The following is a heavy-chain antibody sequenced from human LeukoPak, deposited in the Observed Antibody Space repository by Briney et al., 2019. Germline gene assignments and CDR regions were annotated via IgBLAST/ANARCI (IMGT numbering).Heavy chain of an antibody. J-gene: IGHJ4*02. D-gene: IGHD6-19*01. CDR2: ISYDGSNK. CDR1: GFTFSSYA. V-gene: IGHV3-30-3*01. Sequence: PGRSLRLSCAASGFTFSSYAMHWVRQAPGKGLEWVAVISYDGSNKYYADSVKGRFTISRDNSKNTLYLQMNSLRAEDTAVYYCARGYSSGWYLLDYWGQGTLVTVSS. CDR3: ARGYSSGWYLLDY.